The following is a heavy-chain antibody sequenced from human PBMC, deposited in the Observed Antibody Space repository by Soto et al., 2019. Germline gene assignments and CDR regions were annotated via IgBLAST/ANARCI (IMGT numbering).Heavy chain of an antibody. CDR3: TRAERVGATRGAFDI. V-gene: IGHV3-49*04. CDR1: GFTFGDYA. J-gene: IGHJ3*02. D-gene: IGHD1-26*01. CDR2: IRSKAYGGTT. Sequence: SLRLSCTASGFTFGDYAMSWVRQAPGKGLEWVGFIRSKAYGGTTEYAASVKGRFTISRDDSKSIAYLQMNSLKTEDTAVYYCTRAERVGATRGAFDIWGQGTMVTVS.